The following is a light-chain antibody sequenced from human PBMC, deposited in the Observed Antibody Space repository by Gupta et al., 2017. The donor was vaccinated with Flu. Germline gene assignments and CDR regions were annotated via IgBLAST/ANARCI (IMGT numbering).Light chain of an antibody. Sequence: DIQVTQSPSSLSASVGDSITITCLTSQKITNYLNWFAQKPGKAPNLLIYAASTLHTGVPSRFSGSGSGTQFNFTISSLHPEDYGTYYCQQTDYTPGAFGQGTKVEVK. CDR3: QQTDYTPGA. J-gene: IGKJ1*01. V-gene: IGKV1-39*01. CDR2: AAS. CDR1: QKITNY.